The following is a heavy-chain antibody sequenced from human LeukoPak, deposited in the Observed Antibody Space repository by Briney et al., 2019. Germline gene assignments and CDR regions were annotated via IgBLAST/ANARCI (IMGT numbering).Heavy chain of an antibody. V-gene: IGHV1-69*13. Sequence: SVKVSCKASGGTFSSYAISWVRQAPGQGLEWMGGIIPTFGTANYAQKFQGRVTITADESTSTAYMELSSLRSEDTAVYYCARSRYCSGGSCYYYYGMDVWGQGTTVTVSS. J-gene: IGHJ6*02. CDR2: IIPTFGTA. CDR1: GGTFSSYA. CDR3: ARSRYCSGGSCYYYYGMDV. D-gene: IGHD2-15*01.